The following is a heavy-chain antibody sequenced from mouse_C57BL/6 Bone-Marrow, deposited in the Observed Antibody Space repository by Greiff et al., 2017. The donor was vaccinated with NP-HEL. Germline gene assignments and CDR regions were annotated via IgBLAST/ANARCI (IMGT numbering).Heavy chain of an antibody. CDR3: ARGAYYGSSTGAY. Sequence: VKLMESGAELARPGASVKMSCKASGYTFTSYTMHWVKQRPGQGLEWIGYINPSSGYTKYNQKFKDKATLTADKSSSTAYMQLSSLTSEDSAVYYCARGAYYGSSTGAYWGQGTLVTVSA. CDR1: GYTFTSYT. J-gene: IGHJ3*01. V-gene: IGHV1-4*01. D-gene: IGHD1-1*01. CDR2: INPSSGYT.